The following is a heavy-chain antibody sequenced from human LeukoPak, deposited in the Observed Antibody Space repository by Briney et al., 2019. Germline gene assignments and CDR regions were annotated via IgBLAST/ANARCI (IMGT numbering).Heavy chain of an antibody. D-gene: IGHD2-15*01. CDR1: GDSMTSSNHY. CDR2: IYYGGST. CDR3: ARRSHCTGDSCYPV. Sequence: SETLSLTCTVSGDSMTSSNHYWVWIRQPPGKGLEWIGSIYYGGSTYYNLSLKSRVTISQDTSKNQFSLKVNTVTAADTAVYHCARRSHCTGDSCYPVWGQGTTVTVSS. V-gene: IGHV4-39*01. J-gene: IGHJ6*02.